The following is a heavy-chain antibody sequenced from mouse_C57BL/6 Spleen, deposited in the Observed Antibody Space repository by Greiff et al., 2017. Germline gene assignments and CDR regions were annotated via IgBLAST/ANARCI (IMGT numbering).Heavy chain of an antibody. CDR3: ARSGVKYSYFDV. CDR1: GYTFTDYY. CDR2: IYPGSGNT. D-gene: IGHD2-2*01. Sequence: VQLQQSGAELVRPGASVKLSCKASGYTFTDYYINWVKQRPGQGLEWIARIYPGSGNTYYNEKFKGKATLTAEKSSSTAYMQLSSLTSEDSAVYFCARSGVKYSYFDVWGTGTTVTVSS. J-gene: IGHJ1*03. V-gene: IGHV1-76*01.